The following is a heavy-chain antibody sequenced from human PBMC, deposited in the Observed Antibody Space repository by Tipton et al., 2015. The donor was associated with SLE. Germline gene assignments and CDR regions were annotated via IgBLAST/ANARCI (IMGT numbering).Heavy chain of an antibody. J-gene: IGHJ6*03. CDR3: ARDRCYYMVV. CDR1: GGSISSGSYY. Sequence: LRLSCTVSGGSISSGSYYWSWIRQPAGKGLEWIGRIYTSGSTNYNPSLKSRVTISVDTSKNQFSLKLSSVTAADTAVYYCARDRCYYMVVWGKGTTVAVSS. V-gene: IGHV4-61*02. CDR2: IYTSGST.